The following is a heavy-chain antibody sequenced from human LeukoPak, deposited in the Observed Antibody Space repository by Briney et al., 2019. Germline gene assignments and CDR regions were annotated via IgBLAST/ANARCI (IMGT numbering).Heavy chain of an antibody. V-gene: IGHV1-18*01. CDR3: ARGEYGDPRELGS. J-gene: IGHJ5*02. D-gene: IGHD4-17*01. CDR1: GYTFTSYD. CDR2: ISAYNGHT. Sequence: ASVQVSCQASGYTFTSYDINWVRQAPGQGVEWMGSISAYNGHTNYAQKFQGRVTMTTDTSTSTAYMELRSLRSDDTAMYYCARGEYGDPRELGSWGQGTLVTVSS.